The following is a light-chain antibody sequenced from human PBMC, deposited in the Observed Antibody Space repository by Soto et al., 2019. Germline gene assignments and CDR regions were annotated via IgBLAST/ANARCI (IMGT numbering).Light chain of an antibody. Sequence: EVVLTQSPGTLSLSPGQRATLSCTASQTVTSSYFAWYQQKPGQAPRLLIYAASTRATGIPDRFSGSGSGTDFTLTISRLEPEDFAVYYCQQYGSSSTFGGGTKVEI. J-gene: IGKJ4*01. V-gene: IGKV3-20*01. CDR2: AAS. CDR1: QTVTSSY. CDR3: QQYGSSST.